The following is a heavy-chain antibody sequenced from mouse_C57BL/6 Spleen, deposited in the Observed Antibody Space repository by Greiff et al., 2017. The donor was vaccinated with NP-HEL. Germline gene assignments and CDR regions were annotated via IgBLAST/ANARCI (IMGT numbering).Heavy chain of an antibody. Sequence: VKLMESDAELVKPGASVKISCKVSGYTFTDHTIHWMKQRPEQGLEWIGYIYPRDGSTKYNEKFKGKATLTADKSSSTAYMQLNSLTSEDSAVYFCARYGYGSSYAMDYWGQGTSVTVSS. J-gene: IGHJ4*01. CDR2: IYPRDGST. CDR3: ARYGYGSSYAMDY. CDR1: GYTFTDHT. D-gene: IGHD1-1*01. V-gene: IGHV1-78*01.